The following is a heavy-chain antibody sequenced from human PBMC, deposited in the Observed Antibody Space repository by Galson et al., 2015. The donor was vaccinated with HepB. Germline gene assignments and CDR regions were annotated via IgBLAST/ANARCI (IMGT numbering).Heavy chain of an antibody. Sequence: SLRLSCAASGFTFSYYAMSWVRQAPGKGLEWVSGISGGDGSTFYADSLKGRFAISRDNSRNTLYLQMNSLRAEDTAVYYCAKADTSNSYYDYWGQGTLVTVSS. D-gene: IGHD3-22*01. CDR1: GFTFSYYA. V-gene: IGHV3-23*01. CDR2: ISGGDGST. CDR3: AKADTSNSYYDY. J-gene: IGHJ4*02.